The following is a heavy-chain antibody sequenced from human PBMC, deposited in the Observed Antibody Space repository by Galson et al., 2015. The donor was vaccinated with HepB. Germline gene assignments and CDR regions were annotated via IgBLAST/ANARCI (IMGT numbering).Heavy chain of an antibody. CDR3: ARHGGIDCGGDCFMGYYYGMDV. CDR2: IYPGDSDT. D-gene: IGHD2-21*02. CDR1: GYSFTSYW. V-gene: IGHV5-51*01. J-gene: IGHJ6*02. Sequence: QSGAEVKKPGESLKISCKGSGYSFTSYWIGWVRQMPGKGLEWMGIIYPGDSDTRYSPSFQGQVTISADKSISTAYLQWSSLKASDTAMYYCARHGGIDCGGDCFMGYYYGMDVWGQGTTVTVSS.